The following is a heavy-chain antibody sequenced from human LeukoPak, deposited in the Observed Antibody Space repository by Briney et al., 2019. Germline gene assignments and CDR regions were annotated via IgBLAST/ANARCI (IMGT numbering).Heavy chain of an antibody. CDR3: ARGWDGGYYFDY. Sequence: SETLSLTCTVSGGSISSYYWSWIRQPPGKGLEWIGYIYYSGSTNYNLSLKSRVTISVDTSKNQFSLKLSSVTAADTAVYYCARGWDGGYYFDYWGQGTLVTVSS. V-gene: IGHV4-59*01. CDR1: GGSISSYY. D-gene: IGHD3-16*01. CDR2: IYYSGST. J-gene: IGHJ4*02.